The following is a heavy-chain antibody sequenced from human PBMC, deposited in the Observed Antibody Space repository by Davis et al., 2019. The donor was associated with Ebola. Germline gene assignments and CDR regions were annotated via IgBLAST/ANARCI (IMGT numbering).Heavy chain of an antibody. D-gene: IGHD2/OR15-2a*01. CDR1: GGSFTDYF. CDR3: ARGDRKQTKFLAGYFFDY. CDR2: INHRGST. V-gene: IGHV4-34*01. J-gene: IGHJ4*02. Sequence: PSETLSLTCAVYGGSFTDYFWTWIRQSPGKGLEWIGEINHRGSTNYNPSLKSRVTISVDSSKNQLSLNLRSVTAADTAVYFCARGDRKQTKFLAGYFFDYWGQGTLVTVAS.